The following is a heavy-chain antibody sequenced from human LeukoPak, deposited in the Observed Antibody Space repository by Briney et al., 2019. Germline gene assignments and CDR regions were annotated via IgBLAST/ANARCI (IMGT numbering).Heavy chain of an antibody. Sequence: PSQTLSLTCTVSGGSISSGDYYWSWIRQPPGKGLEWIGYIYYSGSTYYNPSLKSRVTISVDTSKNQFSLKLSSVTAADTAVYYCARGIVGYSYGPTYYFDYWGQGTLVTVSS. CDR2: IYYSGST. CDR3: ARGIVGYSYGPTYYFDY. CDR1: GGSISSGDYY. D-gene: IGHD5-18*01. V-gene: IGHV4-30-4*01. J-gene: IGHJ4*02.